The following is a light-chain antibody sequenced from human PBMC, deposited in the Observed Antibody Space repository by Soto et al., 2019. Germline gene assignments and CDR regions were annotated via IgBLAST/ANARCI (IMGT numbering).Light chain of an antibody. Sequence: EIVLTQSPGTLSLSPGERATLSCRASQSVSSSYLAWYQQKPGQAPRLLIYGASSRATGITDRFSGSGSWRDFTLTISRLEPEDFAVYYCQQYGSSPAYPFGQGTKLEIK. CDR1: QSVSSSY. CDR2: GAS. CDR3: QQYGSSPAYP. V-gene: IGKV3-20*01. J-gene: IGKJ2*01.